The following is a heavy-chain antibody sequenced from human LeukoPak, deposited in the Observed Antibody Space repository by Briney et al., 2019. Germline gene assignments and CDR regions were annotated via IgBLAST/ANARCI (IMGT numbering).Heavy chain of an antibody. D-gene: IGHD1-26*01. CDR3: ATRGAYYLPHDY. V-gene: IGHV3-23*01. CDR1: GFTFSSYA. CDR2: ISGSVGST. J-gene: IGHJ4*02. Sequence: GGSLRLSCAASGFTFSSYAMSWVRQAPGKGLEWVSAISGSVGSTYYADSVKGRFTISRDNSKNTLSLQMNSLRAEDTAVYYCATRGAYYLPHDYWGQGTLVTVSS.